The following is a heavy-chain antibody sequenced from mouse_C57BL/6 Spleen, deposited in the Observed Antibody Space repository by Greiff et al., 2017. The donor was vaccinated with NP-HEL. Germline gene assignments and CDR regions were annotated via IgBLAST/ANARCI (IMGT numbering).Heavy chain of an antibody. CDR3: ARSLLTGLAMDY. Sequence: VKVVESGGGLVQPGGSLSLSCAASGFTFTAYYMRWVRQPPGKALEWLGFIRNKANGYTTEYSASVKGRFTISRDNSQSILYLQMNALRAEDSATYYCARSLLTGLAMDYWGQGTSVTVSS. CDR2: IRNKANGYTT. V-gene: IGHV7-3*01. D-gene: IGHD4-1*01. CDR1: GFTFTAYY. J-gene: IGHJ4*01.